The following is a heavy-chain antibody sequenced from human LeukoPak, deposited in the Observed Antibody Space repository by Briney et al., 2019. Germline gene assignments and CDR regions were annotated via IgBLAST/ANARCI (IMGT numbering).Heavy chain of an antibody. CDR1: GFTFSNYE. CDR3: ARDPWGPRAGWYDFWSGYYTKDYYYYMDV. V-gene: IGHV3-48*03. J-gene: IGHJ6*03. CDR2: ISSSGSDI. Sequence: GGSLRLSCAASGFTFSNYEMHWVRQAPGKGLEWVSYISSSGSDIYYADSVKGRFTISRDNAKNSLYLQMNSLRAEDTAVYYCARDPWGPRAGWYDFWSGYYTKDYYYYMDVWGKGTTVTVSS. D-gene: IGHD3-3*01.